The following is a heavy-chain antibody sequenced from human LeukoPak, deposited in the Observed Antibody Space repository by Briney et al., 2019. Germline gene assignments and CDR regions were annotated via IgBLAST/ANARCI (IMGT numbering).Heavy chain of an antibody. D-gene: IGHD3-22*01. Sequence: PGGSLRLSCAASGFTFSSYWMHWVRQAPGKGLVWVSRINSDGSSTSYADSVKGRFTISRDNAKDTLYLQMNSLRAEDTAVYYCARDRRYYDSSGYYSDPLDYWGQGTLVTVSS. CDR2: INSDGSST. CDR3: ARDRRYYDSSGYYSDPLDY. CDR1: GFTFSSYW. J-gene: IGHJ4*02. V-gene: IGHV3-74*01.